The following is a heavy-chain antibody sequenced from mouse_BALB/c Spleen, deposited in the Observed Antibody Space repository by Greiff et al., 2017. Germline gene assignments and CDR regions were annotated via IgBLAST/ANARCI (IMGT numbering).Heavy chain of an antibody. Sequence: EVQLVESGGGLVQPGGSRKLSCAASGFTFSSFGMHWVRQAPEKGLEWVAYISSGSSTIYYADTVKGRFTISRDNPKNTLFLQMTSLRSEDTAMYYCARPYYYGSSQFAYWGQGTLVTVSA. CDR3: ARPYYYGSSQFAY. J-gene: IGHJ3*01. CDR2: ISSGSSTI. V-gene: IGHV5-17*02. CDR1: GFTFSSFG. D-gene: IGHD1-1*01.